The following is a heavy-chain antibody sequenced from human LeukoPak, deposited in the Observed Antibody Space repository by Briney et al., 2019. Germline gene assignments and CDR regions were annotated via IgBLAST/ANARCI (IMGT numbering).Heavy chain of an antibody. J-gene: IGHJ4*02. CDR2: ISGSGGST. D-gene: IGHD6-13*01. CDR3: ARVPYSSSWRYFDY. V-gene: IGHV3-23*01. Sequence: QAGGSLRLSCAASGFTFSSYAMSWVRQAPGKGLEWVSAISGSGGSTYYADSVKGRFTISRDNAKNSLYLQMNSLRAEDTAVYYCARVPYSSSWRYFDYWGQGTLVTVSS. CDR1: GFTFSSYA.